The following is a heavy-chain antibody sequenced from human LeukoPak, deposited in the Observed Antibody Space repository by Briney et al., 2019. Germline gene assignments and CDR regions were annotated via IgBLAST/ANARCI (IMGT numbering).Heavy chain of an antibody. V-gene: IGHV3-23*01. D-gene: IGHD1-26*01. J-gene: IGHJ5*02. Sequence: GGSLRLSCAASGFTFGSYAMSWVRQAPGKGLEWVSDINGSGGSTYYTDSVKGRFTISRDNSKNTLYLQMNSLRAEDTAIYYCAKKYSTGLDPWGQGTLVTVSS. CDR3: AKKYSTGLDP. CDR2: INGSGGST. CDR1: GFTFGSYA.